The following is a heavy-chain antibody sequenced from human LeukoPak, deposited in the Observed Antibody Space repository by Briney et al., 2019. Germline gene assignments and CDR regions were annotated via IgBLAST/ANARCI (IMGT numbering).Heavy chain of an antibody. CDR1: GGSISSGSYH. D-gene: IGHD2-21*02. Sequence: SETLSLTCTVSGGSISSGSYHWAWIRQAPGKGLEWIGSIYYSGSIYYNPSLKSRVTISVDTSKNQFSLRLSFVTAADTAVFYCARLGTLAYCGGDCSYWGQGTLVTVSS. J-gene: IGHJ4*02. CDR3: ARLGTLAYCGGDCSY. CDR2: IYYSGSI. V-gene: IGHV4-39*01.